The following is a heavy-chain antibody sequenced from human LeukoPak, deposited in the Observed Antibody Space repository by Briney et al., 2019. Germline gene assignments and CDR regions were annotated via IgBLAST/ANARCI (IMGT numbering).Heavy chain of an antibody. J-gene: IGHJ4*02. CDR3: ARANPGYCSGGSCYLDY. Sequence: PGGSLRLSCAASGFTFSSYSMNWVRQPPGKGLEWIGEINHSGSTNYNPSLKSRVTISVDTSKNQFSLKLSSVTAADTAVYYCARANPGYCSGGSCYLDYWGQGTLVTVSS. CDR2: INHSGST. V-gene: IGHV4-34*01. D-gene: IGHD2-15*01. CDR1: GFTFSSYS.